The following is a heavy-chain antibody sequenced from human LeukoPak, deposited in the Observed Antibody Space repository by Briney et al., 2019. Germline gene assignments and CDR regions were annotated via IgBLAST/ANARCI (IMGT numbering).Heavy chain of an antibody. Sequence: MTGGSLRLSCAASGFTFSDYNMRWIRQAPGKGLEWVSSISRSGSTKYYADSVKGRFTISRDNAKNSLSLQVNSLSAEDTAVYYCARSRSGYYEDYWGQGTLVTVSS. CDR3: ARSRSGYYEDY. V-gene: IGHV3-11*04. J-gene: IGHJ4*02. D-gene: IGHD3-22*01. CDR2: ISRSGSTK. CDR1: GFTFSDYN.